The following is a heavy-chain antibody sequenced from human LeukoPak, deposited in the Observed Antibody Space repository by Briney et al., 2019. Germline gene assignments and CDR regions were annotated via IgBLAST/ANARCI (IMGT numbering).Heavy chain of an antibody. CDR3: VCQRSGSYLFDY. J-gene: IGHJ4*02. D-gene: IGHD1-26*01. CDR1: GFTFSSYA. Sequence: QSGGSLRLSCAASGFTFSSYAMSWVRQAPGKGLEWVSAISGSGGSTYYADSVKGRFTISRDNSKNTLYLQMNSLRAEDTAVYYCVCQRSGSYLFDYWGQGTLVTVSS. CDR2: ISGSGGST. V-gene: IGHV3-23*01.